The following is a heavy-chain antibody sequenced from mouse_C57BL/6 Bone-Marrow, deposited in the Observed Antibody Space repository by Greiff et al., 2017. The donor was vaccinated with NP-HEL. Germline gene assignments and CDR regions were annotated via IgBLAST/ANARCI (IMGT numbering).Heavy chain of an antibody. V-gene: IGHV14-2*01. J-gene: IGHJ4*01. CDR3: ARDSNYLYYAMDY. CDR1: GFNIKDYY. CDR2: IDPEDGDT. Sequence: VQLQQSGAELVKPGASVKLSCTASGFNIKDYYMHWVKQRTEQGLEWIGRIDPEDGDTKYAPKFQGKATITADTSSNTAYLQLSSLTSEDTAVYYCARDSNYLYYAMDYWGQGTSVTVSS. D-gene: IGHD2-5*01.